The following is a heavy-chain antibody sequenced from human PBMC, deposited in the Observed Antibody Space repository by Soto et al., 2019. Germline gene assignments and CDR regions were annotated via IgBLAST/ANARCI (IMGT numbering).Heavy chain of an antibody. CDR1: GLVFSGHG. CDR3: PRDAIGGTVFYGYFDY. V-gene: IGHV3-33*01. D-gene: IGHD1-1*01. J-gene: IGHJ4*02. Sequence: QVHLVESGGGVVQPGGSLRLSCAVPGLVFSGHGMHWVRQAPGKGLEWVAIIRFDGSNIEYADSVRGRFTISRDNSQNMLYLQMNSLRVEDTAVYYCPRDAIGGTVFYGYFDYWGQGTLVTLSS. CDR2: IRFDGSNI.